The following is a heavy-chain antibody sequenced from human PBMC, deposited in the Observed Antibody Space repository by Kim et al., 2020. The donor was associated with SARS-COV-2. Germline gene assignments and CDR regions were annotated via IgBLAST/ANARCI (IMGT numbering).Heavy chain of an antibody. D-gene: IGHD3-22*01. CDR2: IKSKTDGGTT. Sequence: GGSLRLSCAASGFTFSNAWMSWVRQAPGKGLEWVGRIKSKTDGGTTDYAAPVKGRFTISREDSKNTLYLQMNSLKTEDTAVYYCTTKYYYDSSGYLNYGMDVWGQGTTVTVSS. V-gene: IGHV3-15*01. J-gene: IGHJ6*02. CDR3: TTKYYYDSSGYLNYGMDV. CDR1: GFTFSNAW.